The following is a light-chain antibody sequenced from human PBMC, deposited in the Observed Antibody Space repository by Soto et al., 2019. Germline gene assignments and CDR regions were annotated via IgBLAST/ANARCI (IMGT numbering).Light chain of an antibody. CDR2: GAS. CDR1: RTVIRNN. J-gene: IGKJ5*01. Sequence: EIALSQAPDTLSLSPGERATLSCRASRTVIRNNLAWHQQKPGQTPRLLVYGASNRATGIPDRFSGSGSGTDFTLTISRLEPDDFAVYYCQQHGTSPITFGQGTLLEIK. V-gene: IGKV3-20*01. CDR3: QQHGTSPIT.